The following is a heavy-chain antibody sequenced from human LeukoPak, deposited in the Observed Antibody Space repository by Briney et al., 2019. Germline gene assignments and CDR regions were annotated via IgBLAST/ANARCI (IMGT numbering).Heavy chain of an antibody. D-gene: IGHD3-22*01. Sequence: ASVKVSCKASGYTFTGYYMHWVRQAPGQGLERMGWINPNSGGTNYAQKFQGRVTMTRDTSISTAYMEQSRLRSDDTAVYYCARVGDSSGYYYGGNWFDPWGQGTLVTVSS. CDR1: GYTFTGYY. V-gene: IGHV1-2*02. CDR3: ARVGDSSGYYYGGNWFDP. CDR2: INPNSGGT. J-gene: IGHJ5*02.